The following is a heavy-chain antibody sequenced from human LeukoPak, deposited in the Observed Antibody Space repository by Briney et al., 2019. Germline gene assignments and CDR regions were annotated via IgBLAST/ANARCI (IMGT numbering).Heavy chain of an antibody. D-gene: IGHD6-13*01. V-gene: IGHV1-8*01. Sequence: ASVKVSCKASGYTFTSYDINWVRQATGQGLEWMGWMNPNSGNTGYAQKFQGRVTMTRNTSISTAYMELSSLRPEDTAVYYCAGVSSSWYYYYYYYGMDVWGQGTTVTVSS. CDR2: MNPNSGNT. J-gene: IGHJ6*02. CDR3: AGVSSSWYYYYYYYGMDV. CDR1: GYTFTSYD.